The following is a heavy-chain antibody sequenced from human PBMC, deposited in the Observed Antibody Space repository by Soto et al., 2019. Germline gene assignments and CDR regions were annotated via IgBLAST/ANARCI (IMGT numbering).Heavy chain of an antibody. CDR3: TRKRDYDFWSGYNTEGYFDD. V-gene: IGHV3-73*01. J-gene: IGHJ4*02. CDR1: GFTFSGSA. Sequence: GGSLRLSCAASGFTFSGSAMHWVRQASGKGLEWVGRIRSKANSYATAYAASVKGRFTISRDDSKNTAYLQMNSLKTEDTAVYYCTRKRDYDFWSGYNTEGYFDDWGQGTLVTVSS. D-gene: IGHD3-3*01. CDR2: IRSKANSYAT.